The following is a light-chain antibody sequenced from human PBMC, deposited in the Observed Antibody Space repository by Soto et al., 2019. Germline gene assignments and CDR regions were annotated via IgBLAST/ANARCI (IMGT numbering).Light chain of an antibody. CDR2: GAS. Sequence: EIVLTQSPGTLSLSPGERATLSCRASESISSSYLAWYQQRPGQAPRLLIYGASTRATGIPDRFSGSGSVTDFTLTISRLEPEDSAVYYCQQYGGSPRTFGQGTKVEIK. J-gene: IGKJ1*01. CDR3: QQYGGSPRT. CDR1: ESISSSY. V-gene: IGKV3-20*01.